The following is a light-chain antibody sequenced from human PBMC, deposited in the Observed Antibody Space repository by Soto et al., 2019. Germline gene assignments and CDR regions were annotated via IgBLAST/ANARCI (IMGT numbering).Light chain of an antibody. V-gene: IGLV1-44*01. J-gene: IGLJ2*01. CDR3: AAWDDSLNGVI. Sequence: QSVLTQPPSASGTPGQRITISCSGSSSTIGSHTVNWHQQVPGTAPKLLIYSNNERPSGVPDRFSGSKSGTSASLAISGLQSGDEADYYCAAWDDSLNGVIFGGGTTVTVL. CDR1: SSTIGSHT. CDR2: SNN.